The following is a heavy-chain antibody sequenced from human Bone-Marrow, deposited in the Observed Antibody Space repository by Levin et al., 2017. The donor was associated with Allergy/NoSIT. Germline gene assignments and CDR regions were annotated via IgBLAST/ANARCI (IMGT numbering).Heavy chain of an antibody. D-gene: IGHD3-10*01. Sequence: SGGSLRLSCAASGFSFSSYFMTWVRQAPGKGLEWISAISNSGGNTYYADSVKGRFTISRDNSQNTLFLQMNSLRAEDTAVYYCAQEIKFAGFTYYFDSWGHGTLVTVSS. CDR2: ISNSGGNT. CDR3: AQEIKFAGFTYYFDS. V-gene: IGHV3-23*01. CDR1: GFSFSSYF. J-gene: IGHJ4*01.